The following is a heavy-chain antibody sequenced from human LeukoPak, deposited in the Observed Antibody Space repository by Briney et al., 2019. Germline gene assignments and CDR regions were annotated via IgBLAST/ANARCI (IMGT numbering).Heavy chain of an antibody. D-gene: IGHD3-22*01. Sequence: GGSLRLSCAASGFTFSSYSMNWVRQAPGKGLEWVSSISSSSSYIYYADSVKGRFTISRDNAKNSLYLQMNSLRAEDTAVYYCAAYDASYDWFDPWGQGTLVTVSS. CDR3: AAYDASYDWFDP. V-gene: IGHV3-21*01. J-gene: IGHJ5*02. CDR1: GFTFSSYS. CDR2: ISSSSSYI.